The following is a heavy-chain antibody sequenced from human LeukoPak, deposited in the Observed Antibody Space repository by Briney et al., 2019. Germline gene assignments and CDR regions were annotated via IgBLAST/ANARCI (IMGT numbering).Heavy chain of an antibody. CDR3: ASERPSSSWYDY. J-gene: IGHJ4*02. CDR1: GFTFSTHL. D-gene: IGHD6-13*01. CDR2: IYQDGREK. Sequence: PAGGSLRLSCAASGFTFSTHLMTWVRQAPGKGLEWVANIYQDGREKYYADSVKGRITISRDNAKNSLYLQMNSLRAEDTAVYYCASERPSSSWYDYWGQGTLVTVSS. V-gene: IGHV3-7*01.